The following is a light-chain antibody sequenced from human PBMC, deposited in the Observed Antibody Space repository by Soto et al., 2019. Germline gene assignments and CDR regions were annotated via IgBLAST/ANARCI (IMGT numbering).Light chain of an antibody. J-gene: IGKJ5*01. CDR2: GAS. CDR3: QQYHNWLPIT. V-gene: IGKV3-15*01. CDR1: VSVRTD. Sequence: EIVMTQSPDTLSLSPGERATLYCRASVSVRTDLAWYQQKPGYAPRLLMYGASTRATGVPARFSGSGSGSEFSLTINTLQSEDFAVYYCQQYHNWLPITFGQGTRLEIK.